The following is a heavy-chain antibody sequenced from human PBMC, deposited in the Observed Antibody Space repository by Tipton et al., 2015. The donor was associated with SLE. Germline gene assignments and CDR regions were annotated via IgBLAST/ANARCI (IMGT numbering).Heavy chain of an antibody. CDR1: GGSISSSSYY. CDR3: ASQTRYQLLNWFDP. J-gene: IGHJ5*02. Sequence: TLSLTCTVSGGSISSSSYYWSWIRQPPGKGLEWIGEINHSGSTNYNPSLKSRVTISVDTSKNQFSLKLSSVTAAYTAVYYCASQTRYQLLNWFDPWGQGTLVTVSS. D-gene: IGHD2-2*01. V-gene: IGHV4-39*07. CDR2: INHSGST.